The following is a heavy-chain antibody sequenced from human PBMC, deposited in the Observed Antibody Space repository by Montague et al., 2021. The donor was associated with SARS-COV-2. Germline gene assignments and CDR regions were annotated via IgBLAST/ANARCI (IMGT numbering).Heavy chain of an antibody. CDR2: IYYSGTT. CDR3: ASVRTEADYDDYETAGYYCNDGMDV. D-gene: IGHD4-17*01. Sequence: SETLSLTCTVSGRSVNSGGYYWSWLRQPPGKGLEWIGNIYYSGTTNYNPSLKSRVTISVDTSKNQFSLKLSSVTAADTAVYYCASVRTEADYDDYETAGYYCNDGMDVWGQGTTVTVSS. V-gene: IGHV4-61*08. CDR1: GRSVNSGGYY. J-gene: IGHJ6*02.